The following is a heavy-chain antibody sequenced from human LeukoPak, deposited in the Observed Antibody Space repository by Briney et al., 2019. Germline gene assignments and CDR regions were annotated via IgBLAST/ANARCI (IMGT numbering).Heavy chain of an antibody. CDR2: INPSGGST. V-gene: IGHV1-46*01. D-gene: IGHD3-22*01. Sequence: ASVTVSCKASGYTFTSYYMHWVRQAPGQGLEWMGIINPSGGSTSYAQKFQGRVTMTRDTSTSTVYMELSSLRSEDTAVYYCARDAIDDSSGYMFGFDYWGQGTLVTVSS. CDR1: GYTFTSYY. CDR3: ARDAIDDSSGYMFGFDY. J-gene: IGHJ4*02.